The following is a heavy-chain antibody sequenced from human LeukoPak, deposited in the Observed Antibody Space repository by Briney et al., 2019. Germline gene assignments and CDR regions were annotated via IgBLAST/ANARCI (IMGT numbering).Heavy chain of an antibody. V-gene: IGHV3-48*03. CDR1: GFTFSRYE. CDR2: ISSSGSTM. J-gene: IGHJ4*02. CDR3: ARDESVSSWSVDY. Sequence: GGSLRLSCAASGFTFSRYEMNWVRQAPGKGLEWVSYISSSGSTMYYADSLKGRFTISRDNAKNSLYLQMNSLRAEDTAVYYCARDESVSSWSVDYWGQGTLVTVSS. D-gene: IGHD6-13*01.